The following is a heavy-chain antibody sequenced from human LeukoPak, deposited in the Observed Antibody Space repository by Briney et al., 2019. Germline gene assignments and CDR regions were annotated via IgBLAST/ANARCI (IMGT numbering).Heavy chain of an antibody. CDR3: ARGPAAMGYYYYGMDV. Sequence: SVKVSCKASGGTFSSYAISWVRQAPGQGLEWMGKIIPIFGIANYAQKFQGRVTITADKSTSTAYMELSSLRSEDTAVYYCARGPAAMGYYYYGMDVWGQGTTVTVSS. V-gene: IGHV1-69*04. CDR1: GGTFSSYA. J-gene: IGHJ6*02. D-gene: IGHD2-2*01. CDR2: IIPIFGIA.